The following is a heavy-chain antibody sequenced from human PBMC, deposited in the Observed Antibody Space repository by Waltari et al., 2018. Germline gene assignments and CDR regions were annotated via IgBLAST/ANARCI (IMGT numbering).Heavy chain of an antibody. V-gene: IGHV4-39*01. D-gene: IGHD3-9*01. CDR1: GDSIDRGYYY. Sequence: QLQLRESGPGLLKPSETLSLTCSVSGDSIDRGYYYWGWIRQAPGTGLEGIGIISYSASTDYPPSRKSRVTISVATSKNQCSLKLSSVTAADTAVYYCARLSYHIVTGYGWFDPWGLVTLVTVSS. CDR3: ARLSYHIVTGYGWFDP. J-gene: IGHJ5*02. CDR2: ISYSAST.